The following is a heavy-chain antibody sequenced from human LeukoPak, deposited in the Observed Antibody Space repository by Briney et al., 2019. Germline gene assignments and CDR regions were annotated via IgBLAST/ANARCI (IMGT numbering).Heavy chain of an antibody. D-gene: IGHD3-10*01. J-gene: IGHJ4*02. CDR3: ARGGFGRTKSWAF. CDR1: GFTLSRYW. Sequence: GGSLRLSCAAGFTLSRYWMTWVRQAPGRGLEWVANINQDGSDKYYGDSVKGRLSISRDNAENSLFLQMNTLRVEDSAVYYCARGGFGRTKSWAFWGQGTLVTVS. CDR2: INQDGSDK. V-gene: IGHV3-7*01.